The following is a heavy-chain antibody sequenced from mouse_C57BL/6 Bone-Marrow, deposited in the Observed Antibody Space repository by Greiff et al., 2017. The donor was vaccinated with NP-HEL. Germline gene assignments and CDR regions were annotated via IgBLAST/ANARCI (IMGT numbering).Heavy chain of an antibody. CDR1: GYTFTSYW. J-gene: IGHJ3*01. CDR3: ARNGAQASGFAY. CDR2: IDPSDSYT. V-gene: IGHV1-69*01. D-gene: IGHD3-2*02. Sequence: VQLQQPGAELVMPGASVKLSCKASGYTFTSYWMHWVKQRPGQGLEWIGEIDPSDSYTNYNQKFKGKSTLTVDKSSSTAYMQLSSLTSEDSAVYYCARNGAQASGFAYWGQGTLVTVSA.